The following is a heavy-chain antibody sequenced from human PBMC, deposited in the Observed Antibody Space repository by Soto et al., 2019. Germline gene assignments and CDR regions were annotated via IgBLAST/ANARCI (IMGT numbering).Heavy chain of an antibody. Sequence: GGSLRLSCAASGFTFSSYSMNWVRQAPGKGLEWVSSISSSSSYIYYADSVKGRFTISRDNAKNSLYLQMNSLRAEDTAVYYCARWSSSAYYYYYYGMDVWGQGTTVTAP. CDR3: ARWSSSAYYYYYYGMDV. D-gene: IGHD6-6*01. CDR1: GFTFSSYS. J-gene: IGHJ6*02. CDR2: ISSSSSYI. V-gene: IGHV3-21*01.